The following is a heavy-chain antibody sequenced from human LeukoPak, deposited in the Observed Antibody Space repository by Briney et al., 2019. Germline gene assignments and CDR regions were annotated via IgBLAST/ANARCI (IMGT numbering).Heavy chain of an antibody. J-gene: IGHJ3*02. CDR1: GDSVSSNSAA. CDR3: AKKASITIFGVVTFDAFDI. D-gene: IGHD3-3*01. V-gene: IGHV6-1*01. Sequence: SQTLSLTCAISGDSVSSNSAAWNWIRQSPSRGLEWLGRTYYRSKWYNDYAVSVKSRITINPDTSKNQFSLQLNSVTPEDTAVYYCAKKASITIFGVVTFDAFDIWGQGTMVTVSS. CDR2: TYYRSKWYN.